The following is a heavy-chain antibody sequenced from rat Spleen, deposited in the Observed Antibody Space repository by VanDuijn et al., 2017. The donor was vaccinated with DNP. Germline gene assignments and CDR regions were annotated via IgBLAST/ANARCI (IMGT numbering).Heavy chain of an antibody. CDR1: GFNFNEYW. J-gene: IGHJ2*01. D-gene: IGHD1-11*01. Sequence: EVKLVESGGGLVQPGRSLKLSCAASGFNFNEYWMGWVRQAPGKGLEWIGQINKDSSTITYIPSLKDKFTISRDNDQNTLYLQMSKLGSEDTAIYYCAKGPNYGGWSDYFDYWGQGVMVTVSS. CDR2: INKDSSTI. V-gene: IGHV4-2*01. CDR3: AKGPNYGGWSDYFDY.